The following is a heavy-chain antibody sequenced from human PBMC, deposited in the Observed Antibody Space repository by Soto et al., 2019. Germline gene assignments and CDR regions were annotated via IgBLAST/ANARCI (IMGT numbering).Heavy chain of an antibody. CDR2: ISGSGGST. CDR3: AKDREGLPAAPHNWFDP. V-gene: IGHV3-23*01. D-gene: IGHD2-2*01. CDR1: GFTFSSYA. Sequence: GRSLRLSCAASGFTFSSYAMSWVRQAPGKGLEWVSAISGSGGSTYYADSVKGRFTISRDNSKNTLYLQMNSLRAEDTAVYYCAKDREGLPAAPHNWFDPWGQGTLVTVSS. J-gene: IGHJ5*02.